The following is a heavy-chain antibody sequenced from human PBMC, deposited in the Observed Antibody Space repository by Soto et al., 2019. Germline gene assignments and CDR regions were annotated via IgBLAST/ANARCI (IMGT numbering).Heavy chain of an antibody. V-gene: IGHV1-24*01. Sequence: SVKVSCKVSVYTLTELSMHWVRQAPGKGLEWMGGFDPEDGETIYAQKFQGRVTMTEDTSTDTAYMELSSLRSEDTAVYYCANGIAAAGPFDYWGQGTLVTASS. CDR2: FDPEDGET. CDR3: ANGIAAAGPFDY. J-gene: IGHJ4*02. D-gene: IGHD6-13*01. CDR1: VYTLTELS.